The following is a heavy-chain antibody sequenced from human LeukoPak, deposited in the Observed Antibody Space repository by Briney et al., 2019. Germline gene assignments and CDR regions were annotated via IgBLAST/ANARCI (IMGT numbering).Heavy chain of an antibody. D-gene: IGHD3-16*01. V-gene: IGHV4-39*01. CDR3: ARRGFGYSVDV. CDR1: GGSIIDVNSY. CDR2: VFHNGAT. J-gene: IGHJ6*02. Sequence: SEPLSLTCTVSGGSIIDVNSYWTWIRQPPGKGLEWIASVFHNGATYYIPTLRSRLTISVDSSNNQFTLRLSSVTAADSAVYFCARRGFGYSVDVWGQGTMVTVSS.